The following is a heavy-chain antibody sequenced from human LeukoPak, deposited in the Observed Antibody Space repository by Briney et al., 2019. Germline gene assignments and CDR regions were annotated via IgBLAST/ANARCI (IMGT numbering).Heavy chain of an antibody. CDR1: GYTFTSYY. Sequence: ASVKVSCKASGYTFTSYYMHWVRQAPGQGLEWMGIINPSGGSTSYAQKFQGRVTMTRDTSTSTVYMELSSLRSGDTAVYYCARDCSSTSCYVLSGTFDYWGQGTLVTVSS. V-gene: IGHV1-46*01. CDR2: INPSGGST. J-gene: IGHJ4*02. D-gene: IGHD2-2*01. CDR3: ARDCSSTSCYVLSGTFDY.